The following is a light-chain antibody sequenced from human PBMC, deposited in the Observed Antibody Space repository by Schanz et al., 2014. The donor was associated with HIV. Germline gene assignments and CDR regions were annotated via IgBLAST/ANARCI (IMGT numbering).Light chain of an antibody. J-gene: IGKJ4*01. CDR2: DVS. V-gene: IGKV3-15*01. CDR1: QTVSSN. CDR3: QQYNDWPLT. Sequence: EIVLTQSPATLSVSPGQRATLSCRASQTVSSNLAWYQQKPGQAPRLLIYDVSTRATGIPVRFSGSGSGTEFTLTISRLQSEDFAVYYCQQYNDWPLTFGGGTKVEIK.